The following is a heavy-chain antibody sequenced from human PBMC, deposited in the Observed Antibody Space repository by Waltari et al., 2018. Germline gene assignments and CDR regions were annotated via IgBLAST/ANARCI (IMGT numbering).Heavy chain of an antibody. CDR3: AGLGTLDAFDI. CDR1: GFTFSSYS. CDR2: ISSSSSYI. J-gene: IGHJ3*02. Sequence: EVQLVESGGGLVKPGGSLRLSCAASGFTFSSYSMNWVRQAPGKGLEWVSSISSSSSYIYYADSVKCRFTISRDNAKNSLYLQMNSLRAEDTAVYYCAGLGTLDAFDIWGQGTMVTVSS. D-gene: IGHD1-7*01. V-gene: IGHV3-21*01.